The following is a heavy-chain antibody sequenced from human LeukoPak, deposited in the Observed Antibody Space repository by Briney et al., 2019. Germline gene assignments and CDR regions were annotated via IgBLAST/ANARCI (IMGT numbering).Heavy chain of an antibody. CDR1: GGSFSGYY. D-gene: IGHD3-10*01. CDR3: ARSQVVLWFGELSSTPGWFDP. J-gene: IGHJ5*02. V-gene: IGHV4-34*01. Sequence: SSETLSLTCAVYGGSFSGYYWSWIRQPPGKGLEWIGEINHSGSTNYNPSLKSRVTISVDTSKNQFSLKLSSVTAADTAVYYCARSQVVLWFGELSSTPGWFDPWGQGTLVTVSS. CDR2: INHSGST.